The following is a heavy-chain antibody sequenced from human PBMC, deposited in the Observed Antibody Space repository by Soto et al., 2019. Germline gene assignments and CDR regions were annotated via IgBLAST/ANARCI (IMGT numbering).Heavy chain of an antibody. D-gene: IGHD3-10*01. CDR1: GGSISSSSYY. CDR3: ARPHSNYGYYFDY. CDR2: IYYSGTT. Sequence: QLQLRESGPGLVKPSETLSLTCTVSGGSISSSSYYWGWIRQPPGKGLEWIGSIYYSGTTYYNPSLKSRVTISVDTSRNQFSLNLSSVTATDTAVYYCARPHSNYGYYFDYWGQGTLVTVSS. J-gene: IGHJ4*02. V-gene: IGHV4-39*01.